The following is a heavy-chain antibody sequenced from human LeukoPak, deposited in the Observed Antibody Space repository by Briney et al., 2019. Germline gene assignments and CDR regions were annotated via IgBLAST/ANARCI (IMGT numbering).Heavy chain of an antibody. CDR3: ARLDTVTTDAFDI. CDR2: IYYSGNT. V-gene: IGHV4-59*08. J-gene: IGHJ3*02. D-gene: IGHD4-17*01. CDR1: GGSISGYY. Sequence: SETLSLTCTVSGGSISGYYWSWIRQPPGKGLEWIGYIYYSGNTNYNPSLESRVAISVDTSKNQFSLKLKSVTAADTAAYYCARLDTVTTDAFDIWGQGTMVAVSS.